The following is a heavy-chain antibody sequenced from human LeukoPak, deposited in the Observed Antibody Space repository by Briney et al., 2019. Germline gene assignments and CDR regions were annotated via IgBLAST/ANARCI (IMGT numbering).Heavy chain of an antibody. Sequence: GGSLRLSCAASGFTFSSYEMNWVRQAPGKGLEWVSYISSSGSTIYYADSVKGRFTISRDNAKNSLYLQMNSLRAEDTAVYYCARDSGSYIPGFDPWGQGTLVTVSS. J-gene: IGHJ5*02. CDR3: ARDSGSYIPGFDP. CDR1: GFTFSSYE. CDR2: ISSSGSTI. V-gene: IGHV3-48*03. D-gene: IGHD1-26*01.